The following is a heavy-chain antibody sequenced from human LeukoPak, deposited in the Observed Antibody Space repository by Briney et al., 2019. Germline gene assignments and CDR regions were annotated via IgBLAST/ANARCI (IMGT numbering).Heavy chain of an antibody. D-gene: IGHD4-17*01. J-gene: IGHJ6*02. Sequence: PSETLSLTCTVSGGSISSYYWSWIRQPAGKGLEWIGRIYTSGSTNYNPSLKSRVTMSVDTSKNQFSLKLSSVTAADTAVYYCARDGARLRVTTTKSSYYYGMDVWGQGTTVTVSS. CDR1: GGSISSYY. V-gene: IGHV4-4*07. CDR3: ARDGARLRVTTTKSSYYYGMDV. CDR2: IYTSGST.